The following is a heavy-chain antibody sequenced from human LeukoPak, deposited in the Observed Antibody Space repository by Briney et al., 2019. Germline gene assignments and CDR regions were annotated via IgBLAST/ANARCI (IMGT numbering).Heavy chain of an antibody. CDR2: VSTSSHYF. CDR3: VRETTWTLDS. Sequence: GGSLRLSCAASGFTLSNYNMNWVRQAPGKGLEWVSSVSTSSHYFYYADSVKGRFTISRDNAKNSLYLQMNSLRAEDTAVYYCVRETTWTLDSWGQGTLVTVSS. J-gene: IGHJ5*01. D-gene: IGHD4-17*01. V-gene: IGHV3-21*01. CDR1: GFTLSNYN.